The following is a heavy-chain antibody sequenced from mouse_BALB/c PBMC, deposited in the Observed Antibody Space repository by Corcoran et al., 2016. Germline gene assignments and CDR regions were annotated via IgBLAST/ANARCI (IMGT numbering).Heavy chain of an antibody. V-gene: IGHV1S136*01. J-gene: IGHJ1*01. CDR1: GYTFTSYV. Sequence: EVQLQQSGPELVKPGASVKMSCKASGYTFTSYVMHWVKQTPGQGLEWIGYINPYNDGTKYNEKFKGKATLTSDKSSSTAYMELSSLTSEDSAVYYCAREGRRGYCDVWGAGTTVTVSS. CDR3: AREGRRGYCDV. CDR2: INPYNDGT.